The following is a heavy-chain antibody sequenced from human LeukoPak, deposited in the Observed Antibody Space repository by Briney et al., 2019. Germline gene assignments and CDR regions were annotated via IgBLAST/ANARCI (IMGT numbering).Heavy chain of an antibody. D-gene: IGHD6-19*01. CDR3: AKARFGWYDAFDI. CDR1: GFTFSSYA. J-gene: IGHJ3*02. Sequence: GGSLRLSCAASGFTFSSYAMSWVRQAPGKGLEWVSAISGSGGSTYYADSVKGRLTISRDNSKNTLYLQMNSLRAEDTAVYYCAKARFGWYDAFDIWGQGTMATVSS. CDR2: ISGSGGST. V-gene: IGHV3-23*01.